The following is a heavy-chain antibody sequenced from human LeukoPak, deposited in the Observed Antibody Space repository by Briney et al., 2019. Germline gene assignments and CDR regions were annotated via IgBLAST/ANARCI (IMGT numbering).Heavy chain of an antibody. V-gene: IGHV3-21*01. CDR3: ARQYDYGGNSVGAALDI. J-gene: IGHJ3*02. CDR1: GFTFSSYS. D-gene: IGHD4-23*01. CDR2: ISSSSSYI. Sequence: GGSLRLSCAASGFTFSSYSMNWVRQAPGKGLEWVSSISSSSSYIYYADSVKGRFTISRDNAKNSLYLQMNSLRAEDTAVYYCARQYDYGGNSVGAALDIWGQGTMVTVSS.